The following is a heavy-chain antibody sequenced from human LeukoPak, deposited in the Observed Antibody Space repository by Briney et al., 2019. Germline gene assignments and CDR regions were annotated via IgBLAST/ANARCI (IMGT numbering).Heavy chain of an antibody. CDR1: GFTFSSYG. CDR3: AKTLAGVGANYFDY. Sequence: PGRSLRLSCAASGFTFSSYGMHWVRQAPGKGLEWVAVISYDGSNKYYADSVEGRFTISRDNSKNTLYLQMNSLRAEDTAVYYCAKTLAGVGANYFDYWGQGTLVTVSS. V-gene: IGHV3-30*18. D-gene: IGHD1-26*01. J-gene: IGHJ4*02. CDR2: ISYDGSNK.